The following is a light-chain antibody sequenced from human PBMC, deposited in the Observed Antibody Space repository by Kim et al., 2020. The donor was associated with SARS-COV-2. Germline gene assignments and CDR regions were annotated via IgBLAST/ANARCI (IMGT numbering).Light chain of an antibody. CDR3: NSRDNNDNVL. Sequence: VALGQTVRITCQGGSIRTYYTTWFQQKPGQAPIVVFYGKNNRPSGIPDRFSGSSSGNTASLTITATQAGDEADYYCNSRDNNDNVLFGGGTQLTVL. CDR1: SIRTYY. CDR2: GKN. J-gene: IGLJ2*01. V-gene: IGLV3-19*01.